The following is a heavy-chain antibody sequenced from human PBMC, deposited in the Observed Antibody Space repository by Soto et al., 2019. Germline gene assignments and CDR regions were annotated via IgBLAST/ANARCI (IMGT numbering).Heavy chain of an antibody. V-gene: IGHV4-34*01. CDR2: INHSGST. D-gene: IGHD3-22*01. CDR1: GGSFSGYY. CDR3: ARGGNYYDRAYGMDV. Sequence: SETLSLTCAVYGGSFSGYYWSWIRQPPGKGLEWIGEINHSGSTNYNPSLKSRVTISVDTSKNQFSLKLSSVTAADTAVYYCARGGNYYDRAYGMDVWGQGTTVTVSS. J-gene: IGHJ6*02.